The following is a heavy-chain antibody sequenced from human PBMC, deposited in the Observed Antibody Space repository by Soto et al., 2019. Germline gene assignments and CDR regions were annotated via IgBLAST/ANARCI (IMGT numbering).Heavy chain of an antibody. J-gene: IGHJ6*02. CDR3: ARQGFGPLHGLVDV. V-gene: IGHV4-59*08. CDR1: GGSISSYY. Sequence: QVQLQESGPGLVKPSETLSLSCTVSGGSISSYYWSWFRQSPGKRMEWIGYVHHSWGSSYNPSLQSRVAISLDTFKSKFSLKGTTVTATDTAVYYCARQGFGPLHGLVDVWGQGTTVTVSS. D-gene: IGHD3-10*01. CDR2: VHHSWGS.